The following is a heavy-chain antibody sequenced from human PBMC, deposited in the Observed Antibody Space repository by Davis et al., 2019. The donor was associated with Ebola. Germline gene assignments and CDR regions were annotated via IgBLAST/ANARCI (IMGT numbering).Heavy chain of an antibody. J-gene: IGHJ4*02. D-gene: IGHD5-18*01. CDR1: GYTFSDYY. CDR2: INPNSGGT. Sequence: ASVKVSCKASGYTFSDYYMHWVRQAPGQGLEWMGWINPNSGGTKYAQKFQGRVTMTRDRSVTTAFMELSGLRSDDTAVYYCARDLDTADDWWGQGTLVTVSS. CDR3: ARDLDTADDW. V-gene: IGHV1-2*02.